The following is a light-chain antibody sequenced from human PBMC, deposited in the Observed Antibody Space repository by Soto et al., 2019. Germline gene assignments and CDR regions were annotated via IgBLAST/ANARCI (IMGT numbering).Light chain of an antibody. CDR1: QSISGW. J-gene: IGKJ2*01. Sequence: DIQMTQSPSTLSASVGDRVTITCRASQSISGWLAWYQQKPGKAPRLLIYKASSLESGVPSRFSGSGFGTEFTLTISSLHPDDSGTYYCQQYETYFRTFGQGTKLEIK. CDR2: KAS. CDR3: QQYETYFRT. V-gene: IGKV1-5*03.